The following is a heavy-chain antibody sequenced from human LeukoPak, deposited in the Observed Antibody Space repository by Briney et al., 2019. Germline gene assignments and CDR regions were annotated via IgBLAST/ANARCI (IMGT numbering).Heavy chain of an antibody. J-gene: IGHJ6*02. V-gene: IGHV3-74*01. CDR2: INSDGSST. Sequence: GGSLRLSCAASGFTFSSYWMHWVRQAPGKGLVWVSRINSDGSSTSYADSVKGRFTISRDNAKNTLYLQMNSLRAEDTAVYYCAREKVYYGMDVWGQGTTVTVSS. CDR3: AREKVYYGMDV. CDR1: GFTFSSYW.